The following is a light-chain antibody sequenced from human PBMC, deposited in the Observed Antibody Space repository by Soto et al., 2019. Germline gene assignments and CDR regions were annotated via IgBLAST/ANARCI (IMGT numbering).Light chain of an antibody. CDR1: QSIHPS. CDR3: QHRSNWPIT. V-gene: IGKV3-11*01. CDR2: DST. J-gene: IGKJ5*01. Sequence: VLTQSPATLSLSPGERATLSCRASQSIHPSVAWYQPTPGQPTRLVVYDSTLRDNGIPDRFSGSGSGKDVTLTISSLETEELAVYYGQHRSNWPITFGQGTRLEIK.